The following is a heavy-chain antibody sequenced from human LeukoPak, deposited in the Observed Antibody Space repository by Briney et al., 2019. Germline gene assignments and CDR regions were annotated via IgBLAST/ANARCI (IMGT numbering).Heavy chain of an antibody. CDR3: AKDIRPYSSGWSFDY. Sequence: GGSLRLSGAASGFTFDDYAMHWVRQAPGKGLEWVSLISGDGGSTYYADSVKGRFTISRDNSKNSLYLQMNSLRTEDTALYYCAKDIRPYSSGWSFDYWGQGTLVTVSS. V-gene: IGHV3-43*02. CDR1: GFTFDDYA. D-gene: IGHD6-19*01. CDR2: ISGDGGST. J-gene: IGHJ4*02.